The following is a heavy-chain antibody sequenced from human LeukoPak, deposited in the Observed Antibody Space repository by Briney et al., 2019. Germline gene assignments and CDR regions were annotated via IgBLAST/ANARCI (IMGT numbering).Heavy chain of an antibody. CDR2: ISSSGRT. CDR1: GFTFSSYA. D-gene: IGHD3-10*01. V-gene: IGHV3-23*01. J-gene: IGHJ4*02. Sequence: GGSLRLSCAASGFTFSSYAMNWVRQAPGKGLEWVSGISSSGRTYYADSVKGRFTISRDNSKNTLYLEVISLTAEDTAAYYCAKDDAWLRFGEWSQGTLVTVSS. CDR3: AKDDAWLRFGE.